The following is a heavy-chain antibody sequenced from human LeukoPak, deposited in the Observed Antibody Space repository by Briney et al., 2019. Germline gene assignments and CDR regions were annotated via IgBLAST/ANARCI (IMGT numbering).Heavy chain of an antibody. J-gene: IGHJ4*02. Sequence: ASVKVSCKASGYTFTSYDINWVRQATGQGLEWMGWMNPNSGNTGYAQKFQGRATITRNTSISTAYMKLSSLRSEDTAVYYCARAGGPAVTTYYFDYWGQGTLVTVSS. V-gene: IGHV1-8*03. D-gene: IGHD4-17*01. CDR2: MNPNSGNT. CDR3: ARAGGPAVTTYYFDY. CDR1: GYTFTSYD.